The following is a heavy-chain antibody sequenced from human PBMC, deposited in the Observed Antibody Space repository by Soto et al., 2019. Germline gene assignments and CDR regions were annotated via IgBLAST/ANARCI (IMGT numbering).Heavy chain of an antibody. J-gene: IGHJ6*02. CDR2: IHWDDDK. CDR3: VHFQRDGYNYLTSYYYYGLDV. V-gene: IGHV2-5*02. CDR1: GFSLSSTGVG. Sequence: QITLKESGPTLVKPTQTLTLTCTCSGFSLSSTGVGVGWIRQPPGKALEWLALIHWDDDKRYSPSVKSRVTITQDSSRNQVILTMTNMDPVDSATYYCVHFQRDGYNYLTSYYYYGLDVWGQGTTVTVSS. D-gene: IGHD5-12*01.